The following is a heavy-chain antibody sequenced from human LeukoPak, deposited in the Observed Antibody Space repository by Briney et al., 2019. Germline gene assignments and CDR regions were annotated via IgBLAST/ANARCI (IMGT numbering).Heavy chain of an antibody. Sequence: ASVKVSCKASGGTFSSYAISWVRQAPGQGLEWMGRIIPILGIANYAQKFQGRVTITADKSPSTAYMELSSLRSEDTAVYYCARHPLYGDYVFCPDYWGQGTLVTVSS. D-gene: IGHD4-17*01. CDR3: ARHPLYGDYVFCPDY. J-gene: IGHJ4*02. CDR1: GGTFSSYA. CDR2: IIPILGIA. V-gene: IGHV1-69*04.